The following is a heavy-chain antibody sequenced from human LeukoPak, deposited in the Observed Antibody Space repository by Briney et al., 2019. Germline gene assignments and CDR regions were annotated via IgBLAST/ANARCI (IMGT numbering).Heavy chain of an antibody. CDR2: FDPEDGET. J-gene: IGHJ4*02. V-gene: IGHV1-24*01. CDR3: ATGVQLWLSY. D-gene: IGHD5-18*01. CDR1: GYTLTGLS. Sequence: AASVKVSCKVSGYTLTGLSMHWVRQAPGKGLEWMGGFDPEDGETIYAQKFQGRVTMTEDTSTDTAYMELSSLRSEDAAVYYCATGVQLWLSYWGQGTLVTVSS.